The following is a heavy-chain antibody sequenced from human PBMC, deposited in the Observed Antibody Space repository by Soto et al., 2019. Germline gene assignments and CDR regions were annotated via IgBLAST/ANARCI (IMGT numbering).Heavy chain of an antibody. D-gene: IGHD1-20*01. J-gene: IGHJ4*02. CDR2: INHSGST. Sequence: SETLSLTCAVYGGSFSGYYWSWIRQPPGKGLEWIGEINHSGSTNYNPSLKSRVTISVDTSKNQFSLKLSSVTAADTAVYYCARGTVYGYWGQGTLVTVSS. CDR3: ARGTVYGY. V-gene: IGHV4-34*01. CDR1: GGSFSGYY.